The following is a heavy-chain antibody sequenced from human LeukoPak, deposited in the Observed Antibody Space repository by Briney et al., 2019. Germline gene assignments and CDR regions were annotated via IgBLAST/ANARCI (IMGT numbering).Heavy chain of an antibody. Sequence: PGGSLRLSCAASGFPFSSYGMPWVRQAPGKGLEWVAVIWFDGSNQYYADSVKGRFTISRDNSNNTLYLQMSNLTAEDTAVYYCARKWTNWRDPWGQGTLVTVSS. CDR1: GFPFSSYG. V-gene: IGHV3-33*01. J-gene: IGHJ5*02. D-gene: IGHD1-26*01. CDR2: IWFDGSNQ. CDR3: ARKWTNWRDP.